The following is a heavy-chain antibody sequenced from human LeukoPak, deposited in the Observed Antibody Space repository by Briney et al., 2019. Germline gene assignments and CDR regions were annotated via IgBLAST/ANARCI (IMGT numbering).Heavy chain of an antibody. CDR2: ISYDGTNK. CDR1: GFTLSTYG. V-gene: IGHV3-30*03. CDR3: ATGRGFGFDY. D-gene: IGHD3-10*01. Sequence: HPGGSLRLSCAASGFTLSTYGVHWVRQAPGKGLEWVAVISYDGTNKDYADSVKCRFTISRDNSKNTLYLQMNSLRVEDTAVYYCATGRGFGFDYWGQGALVTVSS. J-gene: IGHJ4*02.